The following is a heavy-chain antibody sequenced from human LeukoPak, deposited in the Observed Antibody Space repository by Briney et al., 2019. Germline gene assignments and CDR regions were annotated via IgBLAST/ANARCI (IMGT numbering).Heavy chain of an antibody. CDR1: VFSFSNYG. Sequence: GGPLRLSCAASVFSFSNYGMHWVRQSPGKGLEWGAVIWYDGSNNYYADYVNGRFTTSRDDSKHTLYVQMSSLRAEDTAVYYCARSNNGGWGYCDYWGQGSLVTVSS. D-gene: IGHD3-16*01. CDR3: ARSNNGGWGYCDY. V-gene: IGHV3-33*01. J-gene: IGHJ4*02. CDR2: IWYDGSNN.